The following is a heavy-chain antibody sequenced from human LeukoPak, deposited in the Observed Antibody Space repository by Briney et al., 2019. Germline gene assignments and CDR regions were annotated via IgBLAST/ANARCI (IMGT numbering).Heavy chain of an antibody. D-gene: IGHD6-19*01. Sequence: ASLKVSCKASGDTLNTFYIHWVRQAPGQGLEWLGVVNRGGGGTKYALKVQDRVSVTWDTSANTVYMTLGSLTPEDTAVYYCARGRSVAGPFSYFDSWGQGTLVTV. CDR2: VNRGGGGT. V-gene: IGHV1-46*02. CDR1: GDTLNTFY. CDR3: ARGRSVAGPFSYFDS. J-gene: IGHJ4*02.